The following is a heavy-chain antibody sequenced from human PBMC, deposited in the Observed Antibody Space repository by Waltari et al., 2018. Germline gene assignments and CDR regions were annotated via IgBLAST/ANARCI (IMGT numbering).Heavy chain of an antibody. V-gene: IGHV1-8*01. J-gene: IGHJ6*02. CDR3: ARGVDAGVDV. CDR2: LSSNRDKT. CDR1: GYTFSSYD. D-gene: IGHD5-12*01. Sequence: QVQLVQSGAEVKMPGASVKVSCKASGYTFSSYDINWMRQATGQGLEWMGWLSSNRDKTGYAQDFQGRVTMTWDTSINTAYMELSGLRYDDTAVYYCARGVDAGVDVWGQGTTVTVSS.